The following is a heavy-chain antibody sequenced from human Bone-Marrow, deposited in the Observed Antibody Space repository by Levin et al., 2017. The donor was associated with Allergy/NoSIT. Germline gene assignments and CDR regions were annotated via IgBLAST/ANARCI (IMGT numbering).Heavy chain of an antibody. Sequence: PGGSLRLSCTVSGGSISSYYWSWIRQPAGKGLEWIGRIYTSGSTNYNPSLKSRVTMSVDTSKNQFSLKLSSVTAADTAVYYCARGNSDIVVVPAEEIWGQGTLVTVSS. D-gene: IGHD2-2*01. CDR3: ARGNSDIVVVPAEEI. V-gene: IGHV4-4*07. CDR1: GGSISSYY. CDR2: IYTSGST. J-gene: IGHJ4*02.